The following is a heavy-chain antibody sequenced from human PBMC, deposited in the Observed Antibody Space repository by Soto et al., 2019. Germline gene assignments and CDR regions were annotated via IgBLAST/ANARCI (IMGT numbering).Heavy chain of an antibody. CDR1: GDSVSSDSAA. D-gene: IGHD3-16*01. CDR3: AGYAHNYPFV. J-gene: IGHJ4*02. CDR2: TYYRSKWYN. Sequence: SQTLSLPCAVSGDSVSSDSAACNFIRQSPSRGLEWLGRTYYRSKWYNDYAVSVKSRIIINPDTSKNQFSLQLNSVTPEDTAVYYCAGYAHNYPFVWGQGTLVTVSS. V-gene: IGHV6-1*01.